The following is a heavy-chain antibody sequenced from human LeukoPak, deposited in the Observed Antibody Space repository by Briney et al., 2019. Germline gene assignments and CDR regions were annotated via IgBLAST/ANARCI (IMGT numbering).Heavy chain of an antibody. CDR1: GGSFSPYY. CDR3: ARLWNGDRSLYYYYGMDV. CDR2: IHYSGRT. V-gene: IGHV4-59*01. D-gene: IGHD4-17*01. Sequence: KPSETLSLTCTVSGGSFSPYYWSWIRQSPGKGLEWIAYIHYSGRTNYNPSLKSRVTISVDMSKKQFSLKLGSVTAADTAVYYCARLWNGDRSLYYYYGMDVWGQGTTVTVSS. J-gene: IGHJ6*02.